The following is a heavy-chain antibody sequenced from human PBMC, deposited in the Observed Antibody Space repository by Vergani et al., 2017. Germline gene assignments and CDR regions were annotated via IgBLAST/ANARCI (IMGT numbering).Heavy chain of an antibody. J-gene: IGHJ4*02. CDR1: GGSFSGYY. D-gene: IGHD4-17*01. V-gene: IGHV4-34*01. Sequence: QVQLQQWGAGLLKPSETLSLTCAVYGGSFSGYYWSWIRQPPGKGLEWIGEINHSGSTNYNPSLKSRVTISVDTSKNQFSLKLSSVTAADTAVYYWARGRVPGRTTNYWGQGTLVTVSA. CDR2: INHSGST. CDR3: ARGRVPGRTTNY.